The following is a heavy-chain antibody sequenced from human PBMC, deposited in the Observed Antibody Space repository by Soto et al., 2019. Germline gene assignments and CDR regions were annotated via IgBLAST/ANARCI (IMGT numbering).Heavy chain of an antibody. CDR3: ARGRPGRSSGWYNY. J-gene: IGHJ4*02. V-gene: IGHV4-34*01. Sequence: PSETLSLTCAVYGGSFSGYYWSWIRQPPGKGLEWIGEINPSGSTNYSPSLKSRVTISVDTSKNQFSLNLSSVTAADTAVYYCARGRPGRSSGWYNYWGQGTLVTVSS. D-gene: IGHD6-19*01. CDR2: INPSGST. CDR1: GGSFSGYY.